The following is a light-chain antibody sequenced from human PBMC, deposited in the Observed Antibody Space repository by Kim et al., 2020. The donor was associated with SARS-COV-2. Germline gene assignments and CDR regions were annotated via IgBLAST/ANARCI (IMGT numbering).Light chain of an antibody. V-gene: IGLV7-43*01. J-gene: IGLJ3*02. Sequence: PGGTVTHAGASSTGAVTNGNYPNWIQQKPGQAPRALIYGTSNKHSWTPARFSGSLLGGTAALTLSGVQPEDEAEYYCLLYDGGAWVFGGGTQLTV. CDR3: LLYDGGAWV. CDR2: GTS. CDR1: TGAVTNGNY.